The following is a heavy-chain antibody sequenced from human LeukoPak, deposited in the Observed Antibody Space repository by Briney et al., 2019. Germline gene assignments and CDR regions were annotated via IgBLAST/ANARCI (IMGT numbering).Heavy chain of an antibody. CDR3: AREWELLDY. CDR1: GFTFSSYA. Sequence: PGRSLRLSCAASGFTFSSYAMHWVRQAPGKGLEWVAVISYDGSNKYYADSVKGRFTISRDNSKNTLYLQMNSLRAEDTAVYYCAREWELLDYWGQGTLVTVSS. CDR2: ISYDGSNK. D-gene: IGHD1-26*01. J-gene: IGHJ4*02. V-gene: IGHV3-30*04.